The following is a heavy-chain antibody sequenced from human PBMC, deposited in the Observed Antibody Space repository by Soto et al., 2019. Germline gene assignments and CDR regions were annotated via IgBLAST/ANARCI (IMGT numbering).Heavy chain of an antibody. CDR2: IYYSGST. J-gene: IGHJ5*02. V-gene: IGHV4-38-2*01. CDR1: GYSISSGYF. Sequence: ETLSLTCAVSGYSISSGYFWGWIRQPPGKGLEWIGSIYYSGSTYYNPSLKSRVTISVDRSKNQFSLKLSSVTAADTAVYYCARGSTTGGWNWFDPWGQGTLVTVSS. CDR3: ARGSTTGGWNWFDP. D-gene: IGHD3-16*01.